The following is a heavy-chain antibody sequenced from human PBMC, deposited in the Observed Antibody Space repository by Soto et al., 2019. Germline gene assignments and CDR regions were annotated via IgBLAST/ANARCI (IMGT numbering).Heavy chain of an antibody. Sequence: PGGSLRLSCAGSGFSFSGYRMHWVRQAPGKGLVWVSRISGDGTIDYAAPVKGRFTISRDDSQNTVYLEMNSLKTEDTAIYYCAADLPDWGAYAFDYWGQGNLVTVSS. CDR1: GFSFSGYR. D-gene: IGHD3-16*01. CDR3: AADLPDWGAYAFDY. V-gene: IGHV3-15*07. CDR2: ISGDGTI. J-gene: IGHJ4*02.